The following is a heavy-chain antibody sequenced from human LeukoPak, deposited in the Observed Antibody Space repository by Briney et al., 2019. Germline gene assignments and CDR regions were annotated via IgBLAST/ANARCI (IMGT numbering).Heavy chain of an antibody. CDR3: ARGHGIQLWLRRYYFDY. J-gene: IGHJ4*02. Sequence: PSETLSLTCAVYGGSFSGYYWSWIRQPPGKGLEWMGEINHSGSTNYNPSLKSRVTISVDTSKNQFSLKLSSVTAADTAVYYCARGHGIQLWLRRYYFDYWGQGTLVTVSS. CDR2: INHSGST. CDR1: GGSFSGYY. V-gene: IGHV4-34*01. D-gene: IGHD5-18*01.